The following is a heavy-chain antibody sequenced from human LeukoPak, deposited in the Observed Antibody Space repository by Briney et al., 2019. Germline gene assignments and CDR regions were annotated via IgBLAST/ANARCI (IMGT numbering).Heavy chain of an antibody. CDR2: ISYDGSNK. CDR1: GFTFSSYA. CDR3: ARDGYLAYCGGDCYLGAFDI. D-gene: IGHD2-21*02. Sequence: GGSLRLSRAASGFTFSSYAMHWVRQAPGKGLEWVAVISYDGSNKYYADSVKGRFTISRDNSKNTLYLQMNSLRAEDTAVYYCARDGYLAYCGGDCYLGAFDIWGQGTMVTASS. V-gene: IGHV3-30-3*01. J-gene: IGHJ3*02.